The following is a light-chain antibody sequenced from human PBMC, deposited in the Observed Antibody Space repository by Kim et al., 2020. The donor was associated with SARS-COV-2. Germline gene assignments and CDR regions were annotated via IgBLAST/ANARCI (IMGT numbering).Light chain of an antibody. Sequence: EIVMTQSPATLSVSPGERATLSCRASQSVGTNLAWYQQKPGQAPRLLISGASTRATGIPARFSGSGSGTEFTLTISSLQSEDFAAYHCQQYINWPFTFGQGTKLEIK. CDR2: GAS. CDR1: QSVGTN. CDR3: QQYINWPFT. J-gene: IGKJ2*01. V-gene: IGKV3-15*01.